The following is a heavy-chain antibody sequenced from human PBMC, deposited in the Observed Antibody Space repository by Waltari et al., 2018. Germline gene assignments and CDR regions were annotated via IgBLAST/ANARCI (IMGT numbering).Heavy chain of an antibody. CDR3: ARGIQQLVSYFDY. V-gene: IGHV1-69*01. D-gene: IGHD6-6*01. J-gene: IGHJ4*02. CDR2: IIPIFGTA. Sequence: QVQLVQSGAEVKKPGASVKVSCKASGYTFTGYYMHWVRQAPGQGLEWMGRIIPIFGTANYAQKFQGRVTITTDESTSTAYMELSSLRSEDTAVYYCARGIQQLVSYFDYWGQGTLVTVSS. CDR1: GYTFTGYY.